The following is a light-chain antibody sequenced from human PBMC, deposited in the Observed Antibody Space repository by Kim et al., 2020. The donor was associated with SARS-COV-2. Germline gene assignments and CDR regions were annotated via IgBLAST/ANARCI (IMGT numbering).Light chain of an antibody. CDR3: QAWDSNTVV. J-gene: IGLJ2*01. V-gene: IGLV3-1*01. CDR2: QDN. Sequence: SYELTQPPSVSVSPGQTASITCSGDKLVDKYVCWHQQKPGQSPVLVIYQDNKRPSGIPVRFSGSNSGNTATLPISGTQAMDEADFYCQAWDSNTVVFGGG. CDR1: KLVDKY.